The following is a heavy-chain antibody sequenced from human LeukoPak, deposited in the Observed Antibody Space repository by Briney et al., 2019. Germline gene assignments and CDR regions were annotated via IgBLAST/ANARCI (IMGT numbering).Heavy chain of an antibody. V-gene: IGHV3-30*18. J-gene: IGHJ5*02. CDR3: AKDRISEETYNWFDP. CDR1: GFTFSSYG. D-gene: IGHD2-15*01. Sequence: GRSLRLSCAASGFTFSSYGMHWVRQAPGKGLEWVAVISYDGSNKYYADSVKGRFTISRDNSKNTLYLQMNSLRAEDTAVYYCAKDRISEETYNWFDPWGQGTLVTVSS. CDR2: ISYDGSNK.